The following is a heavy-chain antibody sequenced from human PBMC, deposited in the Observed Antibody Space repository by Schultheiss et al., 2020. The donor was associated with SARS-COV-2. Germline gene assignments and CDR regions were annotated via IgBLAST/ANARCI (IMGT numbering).Heavy chain of an antibody. CDR3: ARRQFYYYGMDV. CDR1: GGSVSSGSYY. D-gene: IGHD5-24*01. CDR2: IYHSGST. Sequence: LSLTCTVSGGSVSSGSYYWSWIRQPPGKGLEWIGSIYHSGSTYYNPSLKSRVTISVDTSKNQFSLNLTAVTAADTAVYYCARRQFYYYGMDVWGQGTTVTVSS. J-gene: IGHJ6*02. V-gene: IGHV4-39*07.